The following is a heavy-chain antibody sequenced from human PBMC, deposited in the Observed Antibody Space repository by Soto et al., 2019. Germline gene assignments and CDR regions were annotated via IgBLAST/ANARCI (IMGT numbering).Heavy chain of an antibody. CDR1: GFTFSSYS. CDR3: ARDRGYSSSWYHYYYGMDV. J-gene: IGHJ6*02. CDR2: ISSSSSYI. Sequence: EVQLVESGGGLVKPGGSLRLSCAASGFTFSSYSMNWVRQAPGKGLEWVSSISSSSSYIYYADSVKGRFTISRDNAKNXLXXQMNSLRAEDTAVYYCARDRGYSSSWYHYYYGMDVWGQGTTVTVSS. V-gene: IGHV3-21*01. D-gene: IGHD6-13*01.